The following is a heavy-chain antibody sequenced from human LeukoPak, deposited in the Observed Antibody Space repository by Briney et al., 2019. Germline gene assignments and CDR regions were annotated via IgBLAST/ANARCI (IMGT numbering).Heavy chain of an antibody. J-gene: IGHJ6*02. V-gene: IGHV3-15*01. CDR2: IKSKTDGGTT. CDR3: TTVVVVTAVHYYGMDV. Sequence: GGSLRLSCAASGFTLSNAWMSWVRQAPGKGLEWVGRIKSKTDGGTTDYAAPVKGRFTISRDDSKNTLYLQMNSLKTEDTAVYYCTTVVVVTAVHYYGMDVWGQGTAVTVSS. CDR1: GFTLSNAW. D-gene: IGHD2-21*02.